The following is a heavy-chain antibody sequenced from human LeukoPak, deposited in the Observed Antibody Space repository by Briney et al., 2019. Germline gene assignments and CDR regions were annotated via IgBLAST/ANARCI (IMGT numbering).Heavy chain of an antibody. Sequence: GGSLRLSCAASGFTFSNYAMSWIRQAPGKGLEWVSVIYSSDPTFYADSVEGRFTISRDSSKNALYLQMNSLRAEDTAVYYCARHRGSFFDYWGQGTLVTVSS. D-gene: IGHD3-10*01. CDR1: GFTFSNYA. CDR2: IYSSDPT. J-gene: IGHJ4*02. CDR3: ARHRGSFFDY. V-gene: IGHV3-23*05.